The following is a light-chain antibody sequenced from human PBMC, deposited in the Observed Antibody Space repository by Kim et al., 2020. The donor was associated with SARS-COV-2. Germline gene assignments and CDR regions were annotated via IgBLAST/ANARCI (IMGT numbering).Light chain of an antibody. V-gene: IGKV3-11*01. CDR1: QNINNY. CDR3: QQRSNWPHLT. J-gene: IGKJ4*01. CDR2: DAS. Sequence: SPGESATLSCRASQNINNYVAWYQQKPGRAPRVLIYDASNRAPGIPARFSGSGSGTDFTLTISALQPEDFAVYYCQQRSNWPHLTFGGGTKVDIK.